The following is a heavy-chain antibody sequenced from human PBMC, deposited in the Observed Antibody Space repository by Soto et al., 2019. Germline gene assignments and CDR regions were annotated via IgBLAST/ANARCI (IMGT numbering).Heavy chain of an antibody. CDR2: VSAYNGNT. V-gene: IGHV1-18*04. D-gene: IGHD3-22*01. J-gene: IGHJ4*02. Sequence: ASVKVSCKASGYTFTSYGISWVRQAPGQGLEWMGWVSAYNGNTNYAQKLQGRVTMTTDTSTSTAYMELRSLRSDDTAVYYCARDLEPARYYYDSSGYRPTIDYWGQGTLVTVSS. CDR1: GYTFTSYG. CDR3: ARDLEPARYYYDSSGYRPTIDY.